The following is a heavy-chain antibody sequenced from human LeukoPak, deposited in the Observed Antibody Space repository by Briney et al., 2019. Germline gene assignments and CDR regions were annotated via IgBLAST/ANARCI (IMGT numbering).Heavy chain of an antibody. J-gene: IGHJ5*01. CDR3: ARAIDYGSGSRKNNWFDS. V-gene: IGHV1-18*01. D-gene: IGHD3-10*01. Sequence: ASVKVSCKASGYTFTSYGISWVRQAPGQGLEWMGWISAYNGNTNYAQKLQGRVTMTTDTSTSTAYMELRSLRSDDTAVYYCARAIDYGSGSRKNNWFDSWGQGTLVTVSS. CDR1: GYTFTSYG. CDR2: ISAYNGNT.